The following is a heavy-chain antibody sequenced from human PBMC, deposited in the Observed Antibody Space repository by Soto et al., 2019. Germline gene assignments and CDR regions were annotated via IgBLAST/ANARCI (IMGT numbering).Heavy chain of an antibody. CDR3: ARGAIDSVFDC. Sequence: QVLLVESGGGVVQPGMSLRLSCAMSRFTFTKYGIHWVRQAPGKGLEWVAFIWYDGSSQYYADSVKGRFTISRDSSKNTVSLQMNSLIVEDTAYYYCARGAIDSVFDCWGQGTLVSVSS. V-gene: IGHV3-33*01. CDR2: IWYDGSSQ. J-gene: IGHJ4*02. CDR1: RFTFTKYG.